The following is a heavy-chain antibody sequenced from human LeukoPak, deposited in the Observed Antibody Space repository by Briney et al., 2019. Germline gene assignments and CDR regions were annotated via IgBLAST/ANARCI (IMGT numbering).Heavy chain of an antibody. Sequence: SETLSLTCTVSGGSISSSYYYWGGIRQTPGKGLELIGSIYYSGSTYYNPSLRSRVTMSVDTSKNQFSLKMSSVTAADTAVYHCARRLGIAVFDYWGQGALLADSS. D-gene: IGHD6-19*01. V-gene: IGHV4-39*01. J-gene: IGHJ4*02. CDR2: IYYSGST. CDR3: ARRLGIAVFDY. CDR1: GGSISSSYYY.